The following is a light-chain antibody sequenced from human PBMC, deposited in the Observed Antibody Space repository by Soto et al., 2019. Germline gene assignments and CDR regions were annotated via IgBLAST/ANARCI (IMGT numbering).Light chain of an antibody. Sequence: PSTLSASVGDRVTITFRSSQNIRSLLAWYQQKPGKAPKVLIYDASSLGSGVPSRFSGSGSGTEFTLTISSLQPDDFATYFCQQYQTYATFGQGTRLEMK. V-gene: IGKV1-5*01. CDR3: QQYQTYAT. CDR1: QNIRSL. CDR2: DAS. J-gene: IGKJ5*01.